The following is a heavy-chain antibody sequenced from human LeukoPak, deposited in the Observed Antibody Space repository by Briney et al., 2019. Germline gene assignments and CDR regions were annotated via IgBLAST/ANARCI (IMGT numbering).Heavy chain of an antibody. CDR2: INPNSGGT. D-gene: IGHD5-24*01. Sequence: GASVKVSCKASGYTFTGYYMHWVRQAPGQGLEWMGWINPNSGGTNYAQKFQGRVTMTRDTSISTVYMELGSLRSEDTAVYYCARDIGGLRDGYNYYFDYWGQGTLVTVSS. J-gene: IGHJ4*02. CDR3: ARDIGGLRDGYNYYFDY. CDR1: GYTFTGYY. V-gene: IGHV1-2*02.